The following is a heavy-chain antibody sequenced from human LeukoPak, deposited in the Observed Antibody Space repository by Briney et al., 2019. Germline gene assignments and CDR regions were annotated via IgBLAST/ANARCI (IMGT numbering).Heavy chain of an antibody. D-gene: IGHD6-19*01. Sequence: GASVKVSRKASGYTFTSYGISWVRQAPGQGLEWMGWISAYNGNTNYAQKLQGRVTMTTDTSTSTAYMELRSLRSDDTAVYYCARESGSSGWIPVLRSSPYYYYGMDVWGQGTTVTVSS. V-gene: IGHV1-18*01. CDR3: ARESGSSGWIPVLRSSPYYYYGMDV. CDR2: ISAYNGNT. J-gene: IGHJ6*02. CDR1: GYTFTSYG.